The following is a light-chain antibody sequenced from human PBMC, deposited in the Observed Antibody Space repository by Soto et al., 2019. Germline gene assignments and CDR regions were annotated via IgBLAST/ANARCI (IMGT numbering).Light chain of an antibody. CDR1: QSVSSD. Sequence: EIVMAQSPATLSVSPGERATLSCRASQSVSSDLAWYHQKPGQAPRLLIYSASTRATGIPARFSGSGPGTEFTLTINSLQSEDFAVYYCQQYNNWPRKFGQGTKVDI. J-gene: IGKJ1*01. CDR3: QQYNNWPRK. V-gene: IGKV3-15*01. CDR2: SAS.